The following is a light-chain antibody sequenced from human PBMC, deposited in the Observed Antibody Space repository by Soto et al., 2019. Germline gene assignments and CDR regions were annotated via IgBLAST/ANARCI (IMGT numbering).Light chain of an antibody. J-gene: IGKJ5*01. CDR2: DTS. Sequence: EIVMTQSRATLSVAPGERGTRSCGARQSVSNKLAWYQHNPGQSPRVPIYDTSTRAAGIPARFSGSGSGTDFTLTISSLQSEDFAVYYCQQYNTWRSITFGQGTRLEIK. CDR3: QQYNTWRSIT. V-gene: IGKV3-15*01. CDR1: QSVSNK.